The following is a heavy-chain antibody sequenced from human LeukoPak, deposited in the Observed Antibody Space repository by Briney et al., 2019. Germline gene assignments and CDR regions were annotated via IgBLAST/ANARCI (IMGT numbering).Heavy chain of an antibody. V-gene: IGHV1-18*01. Sequence: VASVKVSCKASGYTFTSYGISWVRQAPGQGLEWMGWISAYNGNTNYAQKLQGRVTMTTGTSTSTAYMELRSLRSDDTAVYYCARESAITAAGTLLFDYWGQGTLVTVSS. CDR3: ARESAITAAGTLLFDY. CDR1: GYTFTSYG. CDR2: ISAYNGNT. D-gene: IGHD6-13*01. J-gene: IGHJ4*02.